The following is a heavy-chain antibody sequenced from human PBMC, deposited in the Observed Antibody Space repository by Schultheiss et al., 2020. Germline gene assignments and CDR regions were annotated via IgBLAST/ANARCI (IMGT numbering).Heavy chain of an antibody. V-gene: IGHV3-23*01. CDR1: GFTFSSYG. Sequence: GESLKISCGASGFTFSSYGMTWVRQAPGKGLEWVSAISGSGGSTYYADSVKGRFTISRDNSKNTLYLQMSSLRAEDTAVYYCAKGVVVVPAAYGDYFHYWGLGTLVTVSS. D-gene: IGHD2-2*01. J-gene: IGHJ4*02. CDR3: AKGVVVVPAAYGDYFHY. CDR2: ISGSGGST.